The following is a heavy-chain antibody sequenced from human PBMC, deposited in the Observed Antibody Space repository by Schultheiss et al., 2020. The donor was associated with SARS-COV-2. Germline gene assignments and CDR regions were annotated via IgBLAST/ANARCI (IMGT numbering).Heavy chain of an antibody. CDR1: GLTFRSYA. CDR2: ISYDGSNK. CDR3: ARYDY. V-gene: IGHV3-30*10. Sequence: GGSLRLSCAVSGLTFRSYAMHWVRQAPGKGLEWVALISYDGSNKYYTDSVKGRFTISRDNSKNTLYLEMNSLRTEDTAVYYCARYDYWGQGTLVTVSS. J-gene: IGHJ4*02.